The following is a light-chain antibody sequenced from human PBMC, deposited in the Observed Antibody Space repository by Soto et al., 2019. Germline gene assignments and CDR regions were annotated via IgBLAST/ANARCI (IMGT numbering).Light chain of an antibody. CDR2: EVS. CDR3: MHSIQLPRT. Sequence: DIVMTQTPLSLSVTPGQPASISCKSSQSLLHSDGKTSLYWYLQRSGQPPQLLIHEVSNRFSGVPDRFSGSGSATDFTLEISRVDAEDGGIYYCMHSIQLPRTFGQGTKVEIK. CDR1: QSLLHSDGKTS. V-gene: IGKV2D-29*01. J-gene: IGKJ1*01.